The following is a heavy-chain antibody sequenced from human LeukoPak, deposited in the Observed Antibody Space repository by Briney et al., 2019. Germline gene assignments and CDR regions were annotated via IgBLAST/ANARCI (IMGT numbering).Heavy chain of an antibody. Sequence: PGGSLRLSCVVSEFTFSSYWMSWVRQAPGKGLEWVANIKEDASEKNYVDSVKGRFTISRDNAKKSLYLQMNSLRAEDTAVYYCAKFLYDYVWGSYRYYYYTDVWGKGTTVTISS. J-gene: IGHJ6*03. V-gene: IGHV3-7*03. CDR2: IKEDASEK. D-gene: IGHD3-16*02. CDR1: EFTFSSYW. CDR3: AKFLYDYVWGSYRYYYYTDV.